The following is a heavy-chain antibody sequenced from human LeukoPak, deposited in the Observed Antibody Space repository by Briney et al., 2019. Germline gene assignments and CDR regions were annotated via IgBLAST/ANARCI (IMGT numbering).Heavy chain of an antibody. CDR3: AKDGDYYGSGSDSDY. J-gene: IGHJ4*02. CDR2: ISGSGGST. Sequence: PGRSLRLSCAASGFTFSSYGMHWVRQAPGKGLEWVSAISGSGGSTYYADSVKGRFTISRDNSKNTLYLQMNSLRAEDTAVYYCAKDGDYYGSGSDSDYWGQGTLVTVSS. CDR1: GFTFSSYG. D-gene: IGHD3-10*01. V-gene: IGHV3-23*01.